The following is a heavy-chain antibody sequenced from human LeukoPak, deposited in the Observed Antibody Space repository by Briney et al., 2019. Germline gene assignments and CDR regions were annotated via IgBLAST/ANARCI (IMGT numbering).Heavy chain of an antibody. V-gene: IGHV3-20*04. J-gene: IGHJ4*02. D-gene: IGHD1-26*01. CDR2: INWNGGST. CDR3: ARGDASSGGNFDY. Sequence: GGSLRLSCAASGFTFSSYSMNWVRQAPGKGLEWVSGINWNGGSTGYADSVKGRFTISRDNAKNSLYLQMNSLRAEDTALYYCARGDASSGGNFDYWGQGTLVTVSS. CDR1: GFTFSSYS.